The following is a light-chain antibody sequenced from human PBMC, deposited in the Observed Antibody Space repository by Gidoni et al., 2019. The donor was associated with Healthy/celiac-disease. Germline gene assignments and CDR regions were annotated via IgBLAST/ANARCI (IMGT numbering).Light chain of an antibody. CDR1: QSVSSN. V-gene: IGKV3-15*01. J-gene: IGKJ4*01. Sequence: EIVMTQSPATLSVSPGERATLSCRARQSVSSNLAWYQQKPGQAPRLLIYGASTRATGSPARFSGSGSGTEFTLTISSLQSEDFAFYYCQQYNNWPQPTFXGXTKVEIK. CDR2: GAS. CDR3: QQYNNWPQPT.